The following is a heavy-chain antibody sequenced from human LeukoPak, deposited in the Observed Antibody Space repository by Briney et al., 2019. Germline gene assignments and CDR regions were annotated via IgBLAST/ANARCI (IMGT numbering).Heavy chain of an antibody. D-gene: IGHD6-13*01. CDR2: IYYSGSI. CDR3: ARQQYSSNPDY. Sequence: SETLSLTCTVSGGSISSYYWSWIRQPPGKGLEWIGYIYYSGSINYNPSLKSRVTISVDTSKNQFSLKLSSVTAADTAVYYCARQQYSSNPDYWGQGTLVTVSS. J-gene: IGHJ4*02. CDR1: GGSISSYY. V-gene: IGHV4-59*08.